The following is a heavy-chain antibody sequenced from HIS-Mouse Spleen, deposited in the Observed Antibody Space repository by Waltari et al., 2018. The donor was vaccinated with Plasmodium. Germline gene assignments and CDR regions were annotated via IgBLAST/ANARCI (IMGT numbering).Heavy chain of an antibody. CDR2: VKPNSGST. CDR3: AKDSGRGLFAY. CDR1: GYTFTGYY. D-gene: IGHD2-15*01. V-gene: IGHV1-2*02. Sequence: QVQRVQSGAAVNKPGASVKVSCKASGYTFTGYYMHWVRQAPGQGLEWMRWVKPNSGSTNYAQKSQDRVTMNRDTSINTAYMELSRLRADDTAVYYCAKDSGRGLFAYRGQGTLVTVSS. J-gene: IGHJ4*02.